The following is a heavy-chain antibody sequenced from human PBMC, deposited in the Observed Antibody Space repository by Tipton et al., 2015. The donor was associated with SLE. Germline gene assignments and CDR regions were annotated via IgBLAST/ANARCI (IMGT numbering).Heavy chain of an antibody. CDR1: GFTFSSYA. J-gene: IGHJ6*03. V-gene: IGHV4-4*08. CDR2: IYTSGST. CDR3: ARVLGVVKSYYMDV. D-gene: IGHD3-3*01. Sequence: GSLRLSCAASGFTFSSYAMSWVRQAPGKGLEWIGRIYTSGSTNYNPSLKSRVTISVDTSKNQFSLKLSSVTAADTAVYYCARVLGVVKSYYMDVWGKGTTVTVSS.